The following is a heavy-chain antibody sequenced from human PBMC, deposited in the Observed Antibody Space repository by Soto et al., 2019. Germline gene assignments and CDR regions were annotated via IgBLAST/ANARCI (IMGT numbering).Heavy chain of an antibody. D-gene: IGHD3-9*01. V-gene: IGHV1-2*04. J-gene: IGHJ4*02. Sequence: GASVKVSCKASGYTFTGYYMHWVRQAPGQGLEWMGWINPNSGGTNYAQKFQGWVTMTRDTSISTAYMELSRLRSDDTAVYYCARAAPYYDILTGYYPHFDYWGQGTLVTVSS. CDR3: ARAAPYYDILTGYYPHFDY. CDR1: GYTFTGYY. CDR2: INPNSGGT.